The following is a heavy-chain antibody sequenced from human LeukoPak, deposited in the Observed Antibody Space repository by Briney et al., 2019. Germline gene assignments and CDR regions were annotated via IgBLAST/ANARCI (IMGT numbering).Heavy chain of an antibody. Sequence: GGSLRLSCAASGFSFSGHWMNWVRQPPGKGLEWVANIKPDGSEKYYVDSVKGRFTISRDNAKNSLYLQMNSLRAEDTAVYYCARGITMVRGVTPFDYWGQGTLVTVSS. CDR2: IKPDGSEK. V-gene: IGHV3-7*02. CDR3: ARGITMVRGVTPFDY. J-gene: IGHJ4*02. CDR1: GFSFSGHW. D-gene: IGHD3-10*01.